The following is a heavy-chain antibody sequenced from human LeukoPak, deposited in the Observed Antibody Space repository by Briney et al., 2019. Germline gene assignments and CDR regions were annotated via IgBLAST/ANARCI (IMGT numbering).Heavy chain of an antibody. V-gene: IGHV3-33*08. CDR3: ARGLDSYFDY. CDR1: GFTFSDFG. Sequence: PGGSLRLSCAASGFTFSDFGMTWVRQAPGKGPEWVAVIGYDGSNRYYADSVKGRFTISRDNSKNTLYLQMNSLRAEDTAVYHCARGLDSYFDYWGQGTLVTVSS. J-gene: IGHJ4*02. CDR2: IGYDGSNR.